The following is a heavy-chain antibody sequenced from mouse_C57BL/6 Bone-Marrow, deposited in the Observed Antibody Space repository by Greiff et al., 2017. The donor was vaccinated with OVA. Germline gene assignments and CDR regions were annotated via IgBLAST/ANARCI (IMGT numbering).Heavy chain of an antibody. V-gene: IGHV14-3*01. D-gene: IGHD1-1*01. CDR2: IDPANGNT. CDR1: GFNIKNTY. CDR3: ASTITTVVATDWYFDV. J-gene: IGHJ1*03. Sequence: EVKLMESVAELVRPGASVKLSCTASGFNIKNTYMHWVKQRPEQGLEWIGRIDPANGNTKYAPKFQGKATITADTSSNTAYLQLSSLTSEDTAIYYCASTITTVVATDWYFDVWGTGTTVTVSS.